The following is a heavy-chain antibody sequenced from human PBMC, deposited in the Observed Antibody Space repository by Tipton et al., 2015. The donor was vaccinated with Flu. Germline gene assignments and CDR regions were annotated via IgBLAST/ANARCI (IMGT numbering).Heavy chain of an antibody. CDR3: ARSYDFWSGYKLWFDP. J-gene: IGHJ5*02. V-gene: IGHV4-34*01. D-gene: IGHD3-3*01. CDR2: INHSGST. Sequence: TLSLTCAVYGGSFSGYYWSWIRQPPGKGLEWIGEINHSGSTNYNPSLKSRVTISVDTSKNQFSLKLSSVTAADTAVYYCARSYDFWSGYKLWFDPWGQGTLVTVSS. CDR1: GGSFSGYY.